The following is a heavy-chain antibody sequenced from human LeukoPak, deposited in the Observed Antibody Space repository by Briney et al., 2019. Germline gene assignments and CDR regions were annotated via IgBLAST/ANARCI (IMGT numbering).Heavy chain of an antibody. CDR3: ATYVGSSSKYFQD. D-gene: IGHD1-26*01. Sequence: GESLKISCKASGYSVTKYWIGWVRQMPGEGRGWMGMNYPGDSDTRYSPSFQGQITISAFKPTSTAYLQRSSLQASGTAMYYCATYVGSSSKYFQDWGEGTLVTVSS. J-gene: IGHJ1*01. V-gene: IGHV5-51*04. CDR1: GYSVTKYW. CDR2: NYPGDSDT.